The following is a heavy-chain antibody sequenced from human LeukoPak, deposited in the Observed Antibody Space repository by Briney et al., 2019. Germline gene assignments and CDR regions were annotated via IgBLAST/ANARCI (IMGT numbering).Heavy chain of an antibody. D-gene: IGHD5-18*01. CDR1: GGSFSGYY. CDR2: INHSGST. Sequence: SETLSLTCAVYGGSFSGYYWSWIRQPPGKGLEWIGEINHSGSTNYNPSLKSRVTISVDTSKNQFSLKLSSVTAADTAVYYCARREYSYAYYYWGQGTLVTVSS. CDR3: ARREYSYAYYY. J-gene: IGHJ4*02. V-gene: IGHV4-34*01.